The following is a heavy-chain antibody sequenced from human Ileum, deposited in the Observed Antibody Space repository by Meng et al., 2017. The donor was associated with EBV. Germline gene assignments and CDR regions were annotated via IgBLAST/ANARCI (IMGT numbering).Heavy chain of an antibody. CDR1: GDSISSNNW. Sequence: QVRLRGSGPGLVKPSGTLSLTCAVSGDSISSNNWWSWVRQPPGKGLEWIGEIYHSGSTNYNPSFKSRVTMSVDKSKNQISLNLSSVTAADTAVYYCASGRDYAWHSWGRGTLVTVSS. CDR2: IYHSGST. V-gene: IGHV4-4*02. D-gene: IGHD4-17*01. CDR3: ASGRDYAWHS. J-gene: IGHJ4*02.